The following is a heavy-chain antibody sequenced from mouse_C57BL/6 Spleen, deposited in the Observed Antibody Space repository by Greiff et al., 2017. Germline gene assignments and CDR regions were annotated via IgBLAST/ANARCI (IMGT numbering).Heavy chain of an antibody. V-gene: IGHV8-12*01. CDR3: AGPIYYDSAWFAY. CDR2: IYWDDDK. CDR1: GFSLSTSGMG. D-gene: IGHD2-4*01. J-gene: IGHJ3*01. Sequence: QVTLKECGPGILQSSQTLSLTCSFSGFSLSTSGMGVSWIRQPSGKGLEWLAHIYWDDDKRYNPSLKSRLTISKDTSRNQVFLKITSVDTADTATYYCAGPIYYDSAWFAYWGQGTLVTVSA.